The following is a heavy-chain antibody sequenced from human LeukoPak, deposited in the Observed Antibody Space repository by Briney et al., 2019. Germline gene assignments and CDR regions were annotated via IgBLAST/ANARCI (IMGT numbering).Heavy chain of an antibody. J-gene: IGHJ3*02. V-gene: IGHV3-74*01. CDR3: TRGGYRSWDAFDI. CDR2: INGDGSST. Sequence: GGSLRLSCAASGFTLSSYWMHWVRQAPGKGLGWVSRINGDGSSTNYTDSVKGRFTISRDNAKNTLYLQMNSLTAEDTAVYYCTRGGYRSWDAFDIWGQGTMVTVSS. CDR1: GFTLSSYW. D-gene: IGHD6-13*01.